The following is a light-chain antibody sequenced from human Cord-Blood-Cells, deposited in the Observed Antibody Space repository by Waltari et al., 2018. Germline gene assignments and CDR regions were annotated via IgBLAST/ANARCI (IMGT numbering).Light chain of an antibody. CDR2: KDS. Sequence: SYELTQPPSVSVSPGQTARITCSGDALPKQHAYWYQQKPGQAPVLVIYKDSGRPSGLPERFSGSSSGTTVTLTISGVQAEDEADYYCQSADSSGTYWVFGGGTKLTVL. V-gene: IGLV3-25*03. CDR3: QSADSSGTYWV. CDR1: ALPKQH. J-gene: IGLJ3*02.